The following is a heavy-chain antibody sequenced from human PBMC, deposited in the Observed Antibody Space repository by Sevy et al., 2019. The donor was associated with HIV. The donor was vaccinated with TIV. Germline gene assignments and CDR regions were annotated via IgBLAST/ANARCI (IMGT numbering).Heavy chain of an antibody. Sequence: WGSLRLSCAASGFTFSSYGMHWVRQAPGKGLEWVAVISYDGSNKYYADSVKGRFTISRDNSKNTLYLQMNSLRAEDTAVYYCAKDQLPPYYYDSSGYVSDYFDYWGQATLVTVSS. V-gene: IGHV3-30*18. D-gene: IGHD3-22*01. J-gene: IGHJ4*02. CDR1: GFTFSSYG. CDR2: ISYDGSNK. CDR3: AKDQLPPYYYDSSGYVSDYFDY.